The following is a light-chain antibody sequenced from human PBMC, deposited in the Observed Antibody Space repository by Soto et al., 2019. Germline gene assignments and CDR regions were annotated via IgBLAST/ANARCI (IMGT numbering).Light chain of an antibody. Sequence: IVRTQSPATMSVSPGERATRSCRASQSVGGDLAWYQQKPGQAPRLVIYGASSRATGIPDRFSGSGSGTDFTLTISRLEPEDFAVYYCQQYGSSPTTFGQVTNVDIK. CDR3: QQYGSSPTT. CDR1: QSVGGD. V-gene: IGKV3-20*01. J-gene: IGKJ1*01. CDR2: GAS.